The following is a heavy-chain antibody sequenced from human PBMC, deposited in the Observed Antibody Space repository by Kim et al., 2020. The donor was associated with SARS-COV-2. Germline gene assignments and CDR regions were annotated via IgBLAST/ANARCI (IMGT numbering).Heavy chain of an antibody. CDR3: ARGRYYYGSGNLGWFDP. D-gene: IGHD3-10*01. V-gene: IGHV4-34*01. CDR1: GGSFSGYH. CDR2: INHSGST. J-gene: IGHJ5*02. Sequence: SETLSLTCAVYGGSFSGYHWSWIRQPPGKGLEWIGEINHSGSTNYNPSLKSRVTISVDTPKNQFSLKLSSVTAADTAVYYCARGRYYYGSGNLGWFDPWG.